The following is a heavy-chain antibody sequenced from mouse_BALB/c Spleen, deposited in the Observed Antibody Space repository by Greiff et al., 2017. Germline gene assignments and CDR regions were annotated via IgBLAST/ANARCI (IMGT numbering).Heavy chain of an antibody. CDR1: GYTFTSYW. V-gene: IGHV1S22*01. CDR3: TRGGLGGYCDY. CDR2: IYPGSGST. D-gene: IGHD2-4*01. Sequence: LQQPGSELVRPGASVKLSCKASGYTFTSYWMHWVKQRPGQGLEWIGNIYPGSGSTNYDEKFKSKATLTVDTSSSTAYMQLISLTSEDSAVYDCTRGGLGGYCDYWGQGTTLTVSS. J-gene: IGHJ2*01.